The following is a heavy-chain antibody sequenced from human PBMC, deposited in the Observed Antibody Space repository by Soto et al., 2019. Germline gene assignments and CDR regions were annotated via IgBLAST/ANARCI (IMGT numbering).Heavy chain of an antibody. D-gene: IGHD3-22*01. Sequence: GSLRLSCAASVFTFSDSYMSWIRQAPVKVLEWIVIIYHGGSTYYNPSLNSRVTLSIDMTNNHVSLILNSVTAADTAVYYCARVGPWVPYYYDSSPYTFENWFDPWGQGTLVTVSS. CDR1: VFTFSDSY. J-gene: IGHJ5*02. CDR3: ARVGPWVPYYYDSSPYTFENWFDP. CDR2: IYHGGST. V-gene: IGHV4-38-2*01.